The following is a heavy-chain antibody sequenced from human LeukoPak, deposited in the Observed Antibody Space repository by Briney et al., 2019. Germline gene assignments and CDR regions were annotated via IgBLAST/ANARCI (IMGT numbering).Heavy chain of an antibody. D-gene: IGHD5/OR15-5a*01. CDR1: GFIFSDYN. CDR2: ISGDGGRT. V-gene: IGHV3-43*02. J-gene: IGHJ4*02. CDR3: AKDVSGSIDS. Sequence: GGSLRLSCAASGFIFSDYNMHWVRQVPGKGLEWVSIISGDGGRTSYADSVKGRVTISRDNSKNSLYLQMNSLRTEDTAFYYCAKDVSGSIDSWGQRTLVTVSS.